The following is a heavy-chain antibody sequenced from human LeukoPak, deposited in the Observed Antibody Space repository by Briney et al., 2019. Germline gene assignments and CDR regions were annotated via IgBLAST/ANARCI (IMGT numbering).Heavy chain of an antibody. CDR2: IYYSGST. Sequence: SETLSLTCTVSGGSISSYYWSWIRQPPGKGLEWIGYIYYSGSTNYNPSLKSRVTISVDTSKNQFSLKLSSVTAADTAVYYCARSSYTAMDPFDYWGQGTLVTVSS. V-gene: IGHV4-59*01. D-gene: IGHD5-18*01. J-gene: IGHJ4*02. CDR1: GGSISSYY. CDR3: ARSSYTAMDPFDY.